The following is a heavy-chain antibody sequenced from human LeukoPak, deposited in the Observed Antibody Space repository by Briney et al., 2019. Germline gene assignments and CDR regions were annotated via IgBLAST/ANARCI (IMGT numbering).Heavy chain of an antibody. Sequence: DSVKVSCKASGYTFINYYMHWVRQAPGQGLEWMGIINPSGGSTTYAQNFQGRVTMTRDTSTSTVYMELSSLRSEDTAVYYCARSYSNLDYWGQGTLVTVSS. CDR1: GYTFINYY. V-gene: IGHV1-46*01. D-gene: IGHD1-26*01. J-gene: IGHJ4*02. CDR2: INPSGGST. CDR3: ARSYSNLDY.